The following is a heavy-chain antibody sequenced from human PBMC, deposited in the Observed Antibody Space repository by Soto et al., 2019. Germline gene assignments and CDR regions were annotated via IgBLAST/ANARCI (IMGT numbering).Heavy chain of an antibody. Sequence: QVQVVQSGAEVKKPGSSVKVSCKASGGYYRSYTITWVRQAPGQGLECMGRVIPTLGVVNYAEKFQGKVTFTADKVTSTAYMGLSSLRSDDTAVYYCARESVGDSTLLDYWGQGTLVTVSS. CDR3: ARESVGDSTLLDY. CDR1: GGYYRSYT. D-gene: IGHD4-17*01. V-gene: IGHV1-69*08. J-gene: IGHJ4*01. CDR2: VIPTLGVV.